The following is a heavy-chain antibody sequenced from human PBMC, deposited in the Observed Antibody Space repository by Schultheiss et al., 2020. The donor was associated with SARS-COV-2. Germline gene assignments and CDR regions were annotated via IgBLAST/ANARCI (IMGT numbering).Heavy chain of an antibody. J-gene: IGHJ6*02. D-gene: IGHD2-2*01. CDR3: ATGTHQNLRYSNYGMDV. CDR1: GFTFSVDY. CDR2: ITYDGSNK. V-gene: IGHV3-33*05. Sequence: GGSLRLSCKTSGFTFSVDYMTWVRQAPGKGLEWVAVITYDGSNKYYVDSVKGRFTISRDNSKSTLYLQMNSLRAEDTAVYYCATGTHQNLRYSNYGMDVWGQGTTVTVSS.